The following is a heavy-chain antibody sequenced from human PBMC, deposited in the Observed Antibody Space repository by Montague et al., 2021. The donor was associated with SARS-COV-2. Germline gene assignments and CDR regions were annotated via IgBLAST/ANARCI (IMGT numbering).Heavy chain of an antibody. CDR2: INHSGNA. D-gene: IGHD2-2*02. CDR1: GGSFSGYY. J-gene: IGHJ6*03. Sequence: SETLSLTCAVYGGSFSGYYWNWIRQPPGRGLEWIGEINHSGNANYNPSLKRRVTISVDTSKNQFSLKLNSVTAADTAVYYCARLGEGVVPAPILGVGPYYSYFYMDVWGKGATVTVSS. CDR3: ARLGEGVVPAPILGVGPYYSYFYMDV. V-gene: IGHV4-34*01.